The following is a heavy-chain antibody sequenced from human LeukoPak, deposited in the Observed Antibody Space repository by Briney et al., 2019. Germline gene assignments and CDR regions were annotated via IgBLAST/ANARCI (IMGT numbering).Heavy chain of an antibody. CDR1: GGSISSYY. CDR3: ARVETAMDLYYYYYIDV. Sequence: SETLSLTCTVSGGSISSYYWSWIRQPPGKGLEWIGYIYYSGSTNYNPSLKSRVTISVDTSKNQFSLNRSSVTAADTAMYYCARVETAMDLYYYYYIDVWGKGTTVTVSS. D-gene: IGHD5-18*01. V-gene: IGHV4-59*01. CDR2: IYYSGST. J-gene: IGHJ6*03.